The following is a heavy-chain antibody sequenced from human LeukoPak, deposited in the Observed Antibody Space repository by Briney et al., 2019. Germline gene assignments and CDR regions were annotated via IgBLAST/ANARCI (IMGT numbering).Heavy chain of an antibody. D-gene: IGHD1-26*01. CDR1: GYTFTSYG. J-gene: IGHJ3*02. Sequence: ASVKVSCKASGYTFTSYGISWVRQAPGQGLEWMGIINPSGGSTSYAQKFQGRVTMTRDTSTSTVYMELSSLRSEDTAVYYCARWGATRGHDAFDIWGQGTMVTVSS. CDR3: ARWGATRGHDAFDI. CDR2: INPSGGST. V-gene: IGHV1-46*01.